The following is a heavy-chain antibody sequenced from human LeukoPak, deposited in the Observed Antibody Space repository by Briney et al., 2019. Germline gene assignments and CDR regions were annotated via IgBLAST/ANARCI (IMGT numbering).Heavy chain of an antibody. CDR1: GFSFSGHW. Sequence: GGSLRLSCAASGFSFSGHWMHWARHLPGKGLVWVSRISPTGSTTSYADSVKGRFTVSRDNAKNTLYLQVNNLRAEDTAVYYCARGPSSNWSGLDFWGQGTLLTVSS. CDR3: ARGPSSNWSGLDF. V-gene: IGHV3-74*01. J-gene: IGHJ4*02. CDR2: ISPTGSTT. D-gene: IGHD6-13*01.